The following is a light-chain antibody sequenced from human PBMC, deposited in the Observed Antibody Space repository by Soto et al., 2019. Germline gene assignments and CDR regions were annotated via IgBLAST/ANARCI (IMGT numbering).Light chain of an antibody. CDR1: QSVNSN. CDR2: GAS. V-gene: IGKV3-15*01. Sequence: EIVMTQSPATLSVSPGERATLSCRASQSVNSNLAWYQQKPGQAPRLLIYGASTRAIGIPARFSGSGSGTEFTLTISSLQSEDFAVYYCQQYNNWPPNTFGQGTKLEIK. J-gene: IGKJ2*01. CDR3: QQYNNWPPNT.